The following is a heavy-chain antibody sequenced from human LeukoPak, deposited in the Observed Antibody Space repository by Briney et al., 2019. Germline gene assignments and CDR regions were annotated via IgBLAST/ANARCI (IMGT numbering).Heavy chain of an antibody. D-gene: IGHD6-19*01. CDR3: ARHSRAVEVDY. CDR1: GGSISSSSYY. Sequence: PSETLSLTCTVSGGSISSSSYYWGWIRQPPGKGLEWIGSIYYSGSTYYNPSLKSRVTISVDTSKNQFSLKLSSVTAADTAVYYCARHSRAVEVDYWGQGTLVTVSS. V-gene: IGHV4-39*01. CDR2: IYYSGST. J-gene: IGHJ4*02.